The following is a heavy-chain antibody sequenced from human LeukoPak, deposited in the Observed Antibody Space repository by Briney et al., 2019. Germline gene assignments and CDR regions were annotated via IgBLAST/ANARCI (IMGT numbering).Heavy chain of an antibody. D-gene: IGHD6-19*01. CDR3: ARGVRYSSGWYY. J-gene: IGHJ4*02. CDR2: INHSGST. Sequence: SETLSLTCAVYGGSFIGYYWSWIRQPPGKGLEWIGEINHSGSTNYNPSLKSRVTISVDTSKNQFSLKLSSVTAADTAVYYCARGVRYSSGWYYWGQGTLVTVSS. CDR1: GGSFIGYY. V-gene: IGHV4-34*01.